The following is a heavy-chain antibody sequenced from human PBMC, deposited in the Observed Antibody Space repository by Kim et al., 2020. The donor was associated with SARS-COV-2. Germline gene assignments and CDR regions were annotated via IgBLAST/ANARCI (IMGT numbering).Heavy chain of an antibody. Sequence: SETLSLTCTVSGGSISSSSYYWGWIRQPPGKGLEWIGSIYYSGSTYYNPSLKSRVTISVDTSKNQFSLKLSSVTAADTAVYYCARHGPFSGSYSLFMSTGAAFDYWGHGTLVTVSS. CDR3: ARHGPFSGSYSLFMSTGAAFDY. CDR1: GGSISSSSYY. J-gene: IGHJ4*01. D-gene: IGHD1-26*01. V-gene: IGHV4-39*01. CDR2: IYYSGST.